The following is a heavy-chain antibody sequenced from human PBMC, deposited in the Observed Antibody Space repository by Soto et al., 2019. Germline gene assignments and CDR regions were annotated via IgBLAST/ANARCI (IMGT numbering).Heavy chain of an antibody. CDR2: INHSGST. D-gene: IGHD3-9*01. CDR3: ARGKQYFAS. J-gene: IGHJ3*01. Sequence: QVQLQQWGAGLLKPSETLSLTCAVYGGSFSGYYWSWIRQPPGKGLEWIGEINHSGSTNYNPYLKXRXTXXVDTPKNQYSPKLSSVTAEDTAVYYCARGKQYFASWGQGTMVTVSS. CDR1: GGSFSGYY. V-gene: IGHV4-34*01.